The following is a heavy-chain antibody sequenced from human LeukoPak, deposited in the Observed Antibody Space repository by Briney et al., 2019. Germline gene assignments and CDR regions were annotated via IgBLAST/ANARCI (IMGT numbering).Heavy chain of an antibody. Sequence: GGSLRLSCAASGFTFDDYGMSWVRQAPGKGLEWVSGINWNGGSTGYADSVKGRFTISRDNAKNSLYLQMNSLRAEDTAVYYCASDLVVAATATYGMDVWGQGTTVTVSS. J-gene: IGHJ6*02. CDR3: ASDLVVAATATYGMDV. D-gene: IGHD2-15*01. CDR2: INWNGGST. V-gene: IGHV3-20*04. CDR1: GFTFDDYG.